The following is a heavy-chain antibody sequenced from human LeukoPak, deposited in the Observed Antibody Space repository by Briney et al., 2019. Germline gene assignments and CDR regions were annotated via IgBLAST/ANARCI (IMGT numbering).Heavy chain of an antibody. D-gene: IGHD6-19*01. J-gene: IGHJ3*02. V-gene: IGHV3-30*18. CDR2: ISYDGGNK. CDR1: GFTFSSHG. CDR3: AKDETTYSSGWFDAFDI. Sequence: TGGSLRLSCAPSGFTFSSHGMHWVRQAPGKGLEWVAVISYDGGNKYFADSVKGRFTISRDNSKNTLYLQMNSLRAEDTAVYYCAKDETTYSSGWFDAFDIWGQGTMVTVSS.